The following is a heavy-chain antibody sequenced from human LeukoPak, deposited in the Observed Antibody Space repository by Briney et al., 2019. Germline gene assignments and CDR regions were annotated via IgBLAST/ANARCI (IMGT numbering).Heavy chain of an antibody. CDR3: ASSNYYDSSGYYPWYNWFDP. J-gene: IGHJ5*02. D-gene: IGHD3-22*01. CDR2: IIPIFGTA. V-gene: IGHV1-69*05. CDR1: GGTFSSYA. Sequence: SVKVSCKASGGTFSSYAISWVRQAPGQGLEWMGGIIPIFGTANYAQKLQGRVTMTTDTSTSTAYMELRSLRSDDTAVYYCASSNYYDSSGYYPWYNWFDPWGQGTLVTVSS.